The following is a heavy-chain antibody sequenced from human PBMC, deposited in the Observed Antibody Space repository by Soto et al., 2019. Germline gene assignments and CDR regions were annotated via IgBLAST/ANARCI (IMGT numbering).Heavy chain of an antibody. CDR3: AHKLLSTPAKLYYYGMDV. D-gene: IGHD6-13*01. V-gene: IGHV2-5*02. J-gene: IGHJ6*02. CDR2: IYWDDDK. Sequence: QITLKESGPTLVKPTQTLTLTCTFSGFSLSTSGVGVGWIRQPPGKALEWLALIYWDDDKRYSPSLKSRLTITKDXXKXPEXLTMTNMDPVDTATYYCAHKLLSTPAKLYYYGMDVWGQGTTVTVSS. CDR1: GFSLSTSGVG.